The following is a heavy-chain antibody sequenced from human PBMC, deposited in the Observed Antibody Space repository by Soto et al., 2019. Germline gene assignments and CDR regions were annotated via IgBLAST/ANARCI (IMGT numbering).Heavy chain of an antibody. V-gene: IGHV4-39*01. Sequence: PSETLSLTCTVSGGAISSSIYYWCWIRHPPGKGLEWIGSIYYSGSTYYNPSLKSRVTISVDTSKNQFSLKLSSVTAADTAVYYCARGSKVLRFLEWSEYYYYMDVWGKGTTVTVSS. D-gene: IGHD3-3*01. CDR1: GGAISSSIYY. J-gene: IGHJ6*03. CDR2: IYYSGST. CDR3: ARGSKVLRFLEWSEYYYYMDV.